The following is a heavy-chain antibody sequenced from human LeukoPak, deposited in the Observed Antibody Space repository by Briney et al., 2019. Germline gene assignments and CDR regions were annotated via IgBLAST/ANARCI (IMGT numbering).Heavy chain of an antibody. Sequence: PSETLSLTCTVSGGSISSSSYYWGWIRQPPGKGLEWIGSIYYSGSTYYNPSLKSRVTISVDTSKNQFSLKLSSVTAADTAVYYCARGIVVPAAMDAFDIWGQGTMVTVSS. CDR2: IYYSGST. CDR1: GGSISSSSYY. D-gene: IGHD2-2*01. CDR3: ARGIVVPAAMDAFDI. J-gene: IGHJ3*02. V-gene: IGHV4-39*01.